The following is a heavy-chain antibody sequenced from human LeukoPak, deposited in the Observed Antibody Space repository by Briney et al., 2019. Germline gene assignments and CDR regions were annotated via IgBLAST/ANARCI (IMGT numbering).Heavy chain of an antibody. D-gene: IGHD2-15*01. CDR2: INPNSGGT. CDR1: GYTFTGYY. Sequence: ASVKVSCKASGYTFTGYYMHWVRQAPGQGLEWMGWINPNSGGTNYAQKFQGWVTMTRDTSISTAYMELSRLRSDDTAVYYCARGLVVVAGDYYYGMDVWGQGTTVTVSS. CDR3: ARGLVVVAGDYYYGMDV. V-gene: IGHV1-2*04. J-gene: IGHJ6*02.